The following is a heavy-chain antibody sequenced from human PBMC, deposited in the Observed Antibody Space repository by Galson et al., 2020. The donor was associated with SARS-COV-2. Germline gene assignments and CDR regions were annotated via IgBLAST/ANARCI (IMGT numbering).Heavy chain of an antibody. CDR3: ASYCSSSSCYKGENDY. CDR2: ISSTSITI. Sequence: GGSLRLSCAVSGFTSSNYSMNWVRQAPGKGLAWVSYISSTSITIYYADSVKGRFTISRDNAKNSLYLQMNSLRAEDTAVYYCASYCSSSSCYKGENDYWGQGTLVTVSS. D-gene: IGHD2-2*01. V-gene: IGHV3-48*01. CDR1: GFTSSNYS. J-gene: IGHJ4*02.